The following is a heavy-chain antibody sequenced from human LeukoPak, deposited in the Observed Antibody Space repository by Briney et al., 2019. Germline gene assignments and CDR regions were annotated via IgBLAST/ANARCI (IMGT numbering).Heavy chain of an antibody. V-gene: IGHV4-34*01. CDR3: ARGLYYYGSGSYSSCFDY. D-gene: IGHD3-10*01. CDR1: GVSFSCYY. Sequence: SETLSLPCALYGVSFSCYYLSWLRQPPGKGLEGIGEINHSGSTNYNPSLKNRLTISVDTSNNQFFLKLSSVTAVDTAVYYCARGLYYYGSGSYSSCFDYWGQGTLVTVSS. J-gene: IGHJ4*02. CDR2: INHSGST.